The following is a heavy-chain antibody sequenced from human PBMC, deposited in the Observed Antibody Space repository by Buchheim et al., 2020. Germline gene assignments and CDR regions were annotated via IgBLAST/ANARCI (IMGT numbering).Heavy chain of an antibody. CDR2: ISYSGST. V-gene: IGHV4-39*07. CDR1: GGSISSSSYY. CDR3: ARISGSYWY. Sequence: QLQLQESGPGLVKPSETLSLTCSVSGGSISSSSYYWGWIHQPPGMGLEWIGSISYSGSTSYNPSLKSRVTISMDASKNQFSLKLSSVTGADTGVYYCARISGSYWYWGQGTL. D-gene: IGHD1-26*01. J-gene: IGHJ4*02.